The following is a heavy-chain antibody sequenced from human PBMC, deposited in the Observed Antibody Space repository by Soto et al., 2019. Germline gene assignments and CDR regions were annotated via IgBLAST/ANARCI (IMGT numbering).Heavy chain of an antibody. CDR2: IIPIFGTA. CDR1: GGTFSSYA. V-gene: IGHV1-69*06. D-gene: IGHD2-8*01. J-gene: IGHJ6*02. CDR3: ARGDCTNGVCRLGLFYYYGMDV. Sequence: SVKVSWKASGGTFSSYASSWVRQAPGQGLEWTGGIIPIFGTANYAQKFQGRVTITADKSTSTAYMELSSLRSEDTAVYYCARGDCTNGVCRLGLFYYYGMDVWGQGTTVTVFS.